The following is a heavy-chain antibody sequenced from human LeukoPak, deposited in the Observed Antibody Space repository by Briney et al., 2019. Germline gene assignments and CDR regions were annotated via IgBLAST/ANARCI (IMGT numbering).Heavy chain of an antibody. D-gene: IGHD3/OR15-3a*01. CDR2: TYYRSKWYN. Sequence: SQTLSLTCAISGDSVPRNSAAWDWITQSPSRGLEWLGRTYYRSKWYNDDPVSVKSRISINPDTSKNQFSLQLNSVTPEDTAVYYCARGGLGKDYYYGMDVWGQGTTVTVSS. CDR3: ARGGLGKDYYYGMDV. J-gene: IGHJ6*02. V-gene: IGHV6-1*01. CDR1: GDSVPRNSAA.